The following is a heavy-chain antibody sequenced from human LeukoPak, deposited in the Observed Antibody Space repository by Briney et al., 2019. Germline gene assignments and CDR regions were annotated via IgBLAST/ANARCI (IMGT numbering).Heavy chain of an antibody. CDR1: GGSISSGGYY. Sequence: SQTLSLTCTVSGGSISSGGYYWSWIRQHPGKGLEWIGYIYYSGSTYYNPSLKSRVTISVDTSKNQFSLKLSSVTAADTAVYYCARDVRYSSSWYAFDPWGQGTLVTVSS. CDR3: ARDVRYSSSWYAFDP. CDR2: IYYSGST. D-gene: IGHD6-13*01. V-gene: IGHV4-31*03. J-gene: IGHJ5*02.